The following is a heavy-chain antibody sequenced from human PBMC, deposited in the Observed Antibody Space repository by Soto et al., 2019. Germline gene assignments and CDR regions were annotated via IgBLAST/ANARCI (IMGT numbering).Heavy chain of an antibody. V-gene: IGHV3-23*01. CDR3: ANDCPYSSGWYCGVGGPDY. J-gene: IGHJ4*02. D-gene: IGHD6-19*01. Sequence: PGGSLRLSCAASGFTFSTYAMTWVRQAPGKGLEWVSTISGNGAETYYADSVKGRFTISRDNSKNTLYLQMNSLRAEDTAVYYCANDCPYSSGWYCGVGGPDYWGQGSLVTVSS. CDR2: ISGNGAET. CDR1: GFTFSTYA.